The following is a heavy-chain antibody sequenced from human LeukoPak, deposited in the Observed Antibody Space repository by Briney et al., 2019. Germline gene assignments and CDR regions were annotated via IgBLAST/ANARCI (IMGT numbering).Heavy chain of an antibody. Sequence: GASVKVSCKTPGGSFRRSLIIWVRQAPGQGLEWMGGILPVFGTPNYAQKFQGRFTITADESTNTAYMELSSLRFQDTAVYYCATGKGVVGRQGFDIWGQGTLVSVSS. CDR3: ATGKGVVGRQGFDI. J-gene: IGHJ3*02. CDR2: ILPVFGTP. D-gene: IGHD1-26*01. V-gene: IGHV1-69*13. CDR1: GGSFRRSL.